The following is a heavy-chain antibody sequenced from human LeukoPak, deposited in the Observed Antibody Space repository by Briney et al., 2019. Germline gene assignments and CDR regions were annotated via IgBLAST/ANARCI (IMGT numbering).Heavy chain of an antibody. J-gene: IGHJ4*02. CDR1: GSTFNTFT. CDR2: IGRSSIDK. Sequence: GGSLRLSCAASGSTFNTFTMNWVRQAPGEGLEWDSSIGRSSIDKYYADSVRGRFTISRDNAKNALYVQMSSLRAEVTAVYYCVRGDSRELWGQGTLVTVSS. V-gene: IGHV3-21*01. CDR3: VRGDSREL. D-gene: IGHD3-22*01.